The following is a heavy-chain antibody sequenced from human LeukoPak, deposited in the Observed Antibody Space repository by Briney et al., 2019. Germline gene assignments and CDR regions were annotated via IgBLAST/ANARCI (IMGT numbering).Heavy chain of an antibody. CDR1: GGSISSYY. CDR3: ARVQRPLDGADY. V-gene: IGHV4-59*01. CDR2: IYYSGST. J-gene: IGHJ4*02. Sequence: SETLSLTCTVSGGSISSYYWSWIRQPPGKGLEWIGYIYYSGSTNYNPSLKSRVTISVDTSKNLFSLKLSSVTGADTAVYYCARVQRPLDGADYWGQGTLVTVSS. D-gene: IGHD1-1*01.